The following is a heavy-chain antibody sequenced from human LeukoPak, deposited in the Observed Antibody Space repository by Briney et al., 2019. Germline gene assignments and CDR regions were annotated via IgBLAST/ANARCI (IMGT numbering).Heavy chain of an antibody. D-gene: IGHD6-19*01. CDR2: ILASGGST. CDR3: AKDVGSGWYFIDY. CDR1: GFTFSSYA. V-gene: IGHV3-23*01. J-gene: IGHJ4*02. Sequence: GGSLRLSCAASGFTFSSYAMSWVRQSPGKGLEWVSAILASGGSTFYADSVKGRFTISRDNSKNTLYLQMNSLRAEDTAVYYCAKDVGSGWYFIDYWGQGTLVTVSS.